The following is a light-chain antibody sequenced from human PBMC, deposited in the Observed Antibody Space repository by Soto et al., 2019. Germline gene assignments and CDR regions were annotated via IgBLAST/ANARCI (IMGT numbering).Light chain of an antibody. J-gene: IGLJ1*01. CDR3: LLSYSVAGV. CDR2: DTS. Sequence: QAVVTQEPSLTVSQGGTVSLTCGSSTGAVTSGHYPYWFQQKPGQAPRTLIYDTSKKHSWTPARFSGSLLGGKAALTLSGAQPEDEAEYYCLLSYSVAGVFGTGTKVTVL. V-gene: IGLV7-46*01. CDR1: TGAVTSGHY.